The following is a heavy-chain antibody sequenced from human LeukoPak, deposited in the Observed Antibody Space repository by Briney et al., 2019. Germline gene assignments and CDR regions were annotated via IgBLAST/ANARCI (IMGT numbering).Heavy chain of an antibody. J-gene: IGHJ3*02. D-gene: IGHD3-10*01. Sequence: ASVKVSCKASGYTFTSYAMHWVRQAPGQRLEWMGWINAGNGNTKYSQEFQGRVTITRDTSASTAYMELSSLRSEDMAVYYCARDSPTHFYGSGTFYKSRGQLNTWGQGTMVTVSS. V-gene: IGHV1-3*03. CDR3: ARDSPTHFYGSGTFYKSRGQLNT. CDR2: INAGNGNT. CDR1: GYTFTSYA.